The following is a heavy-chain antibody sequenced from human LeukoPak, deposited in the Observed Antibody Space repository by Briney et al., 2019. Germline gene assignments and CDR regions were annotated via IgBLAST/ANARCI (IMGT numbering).Heavy chain of an antibody. J-gene: IGHJ4*02. CDR3: ARDEGVGRYYFDY. Sequence: ASVKVSHKASGYTFTSYGIRWVRQPPAQGLEGMGWISAYNGNTNYAQKVQGRVTMTTDTSTSTAYMELRSLRSDDTAVYYCARDEGVGRYYFDYWGQGTLVTVSS. D-gene: IGHD2-8*01. CDR1: GYTFTSYG. V-gene: IGHV1-18*01. CDR2: ISAYNGNT.